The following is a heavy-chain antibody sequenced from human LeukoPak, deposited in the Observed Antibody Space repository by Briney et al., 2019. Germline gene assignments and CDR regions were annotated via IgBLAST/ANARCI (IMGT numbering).Heavy chain of an antibody. CDR3: VKDILGGGSFDY. V-gene: IGHV3-43*02. CDR1: GFTFDDYA. J-gene: IGHJ4*02. D-gene: IGHD3-16*01. CDR2: ISGDGAFT. Sequence: QTGGSLRLSCAASGFTFDDYAMHWVRQDPGKGLEWVSLISGDGAFTYYTESVRGRFTISRDNSKNSLYLQMNSLRTEDTALYYCVKDILGGGSFDYWGQGTLVTVSS.